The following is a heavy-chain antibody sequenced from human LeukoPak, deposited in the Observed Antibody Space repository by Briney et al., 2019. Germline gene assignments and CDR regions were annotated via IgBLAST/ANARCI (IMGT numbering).Heavy chain of an antibody. V-gene: IGHV4-4*02. CDR2: IYHSGST. Sequence: PSGTLSLTCAVSGGSISSSNWWSWIRQPPGKGLEWIGEIYHSGSTYYNPSLKSRVTISVDTSKNQFSLKLSSVTAADTAVYYCAREKFGSGSHPPDYWGQGTLVTVSS. J-gene: IGHJ4*02. CDR3: AREKFGSGSHPPDY. CDR1: GGSISSSNW. D-gene: IGHD3-10*01.